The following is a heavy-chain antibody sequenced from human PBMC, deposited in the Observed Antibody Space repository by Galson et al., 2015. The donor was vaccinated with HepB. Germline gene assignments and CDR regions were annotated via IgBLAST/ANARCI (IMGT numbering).Heavy chain of an antibody. Sequence: QSGAEVKKPGESLKISCKGSGSSFTSYWIGWVRQMPGKGLEWMGIIYPGDSDTRYSPSFQGHVTISADKSITTAYLQWSSLKASDTAIYYCATSQAVVGGTHLYYDYWRQGTQVTVSS. CDR3: ATSQAVVGGTHLYYDY. D-gene: IGHD1-26*01. J-gene: IGHJ4*02. CDR2: IYPGDSDT. V-gene: IGHV5-51*01. CDR1: GSSFTSYW.